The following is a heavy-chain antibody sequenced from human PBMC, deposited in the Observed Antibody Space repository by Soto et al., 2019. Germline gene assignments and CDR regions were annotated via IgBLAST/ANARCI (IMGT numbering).Heavy chain of an antibody. CDR2: INANGGNT. J-gene: IGHJ6*02. CDR1: GFTFSNYA. V-gene: IGHV3-64*02. CDR3: GRFVLFSAPADYGLDV. Sequence: PGGSLRLSCTASGFTFSNYAMHWVRQVPGKELESVSAINANGGNTYYTESVKGRFTISRDNSRNTLYLQVGSLRAEDMAVYYCGRFVLFSAPADYGLDVWGQGTTVTVSS. D-gene: IGHD2-2*01.